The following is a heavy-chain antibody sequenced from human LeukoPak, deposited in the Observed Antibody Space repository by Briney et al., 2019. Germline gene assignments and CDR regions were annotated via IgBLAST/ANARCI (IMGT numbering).Heavy chain of an antibody. CDR2: IRAYNGNT. D-gene: IGHD3-10*01. V-gene: IGHV1-18*01. Sequence: ASVKVSCKASGYTFTTYGISWVRQAPGQGLEWMGWIRAYNGNTNYAQKLQGRVTMTTDTSTNTAYMEVRSRRSDDTAVYYCARDNGSGTYPLDYWGQGTLVTVSS. CDR3: ARDNGSGTYPLDY. J-gene: IGHJ4*02. CDR1: GYTFTTYG.